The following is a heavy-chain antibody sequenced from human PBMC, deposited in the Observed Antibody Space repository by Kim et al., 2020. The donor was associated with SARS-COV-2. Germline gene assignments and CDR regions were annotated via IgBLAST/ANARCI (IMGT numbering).Heavy chain of an antibody. CDR3: ARELSSWPFDY. J-gene: IGHJ4*02. D-gene: IGHD6-13*01. Sequence: YNPDYTTGSFTLSRDNPKNTLYLQMNTLRSEDTTVYYCARELSSWPFDYWGQGTLFTVSS. V-gene: IGHV3-30*01.